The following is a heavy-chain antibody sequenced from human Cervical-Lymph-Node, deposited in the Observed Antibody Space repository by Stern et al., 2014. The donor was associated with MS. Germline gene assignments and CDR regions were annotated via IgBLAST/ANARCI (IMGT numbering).Heavy chain of an antibody. Sequence: QVQLVQSGGGAVQPGKSLRLSCAASGFTFRNYAMLWVRQAPGKGLEWVAVISHDGNEKYYADSLRGRFTISRDNSRNTLYLQMNSLGADDTAVYYCAREGEKASTTAFDSWGQGTLVTVS. J-gene: IGHJ4*02. V-gene: IGHV3-30*01. D-gene: IGHD3-16*01. CDR2: ISHDGNEK. CDR1: GFTFRNYA. CDR3: AREGEKASTTAFDS.